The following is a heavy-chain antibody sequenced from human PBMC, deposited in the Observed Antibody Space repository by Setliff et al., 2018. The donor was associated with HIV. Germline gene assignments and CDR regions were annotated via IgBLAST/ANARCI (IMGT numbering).Heavy chain of an antibody. CDR2: MNPNNGNT. V-gene: IGHV1-8*02. J-gene: IGHJ5*02. Sequence: ASVKVSCKASGYNFTDYDINWVRQATGQGLEWMGWMNPNNGNTGYAEKFQGRVTMTRDTSISTAYMELSSLRVDDTAVYYCARGTAPRPASVLEFLEWLFPNWFDPWGQGTLVTVSS. D-gene: IGHD3-3*02. CDR3: ARGTAPRPASVLEFLEWLFPNWFDP. CDR1: GYNFTDYD.